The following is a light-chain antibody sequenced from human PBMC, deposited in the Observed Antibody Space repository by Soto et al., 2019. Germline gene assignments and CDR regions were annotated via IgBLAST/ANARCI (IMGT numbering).Light chain of an antibody. V-gene: IGLV2-14*03. CDR2: DVT. CDR3: NSYTSSSTYV. CDR1: SSDVGGFNY. Sequence: QSVLTQPASVSGSPGQSITISCTGTSSDVGGFNYVSWHQQHPGKAPKLMIYDVTNRPSGVSYRFSGSKSGNTASLTISGLQPEDEADYYCNSYTSSSTYVFGTGTKVTVL. J-gene: IGLJ1*01.